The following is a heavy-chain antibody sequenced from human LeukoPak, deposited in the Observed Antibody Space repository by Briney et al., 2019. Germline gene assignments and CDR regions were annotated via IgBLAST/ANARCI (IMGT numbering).Heavy chain of an antibody. CDR1: GLNFNGYW. CDR2: VKENGNEQ. V-gene: IGHV3-7*01. CDR3: ARGPGDFDASDI. D-gene: IGHD1-26*01. J-gene: IGHJ3*02. Sequence: GGSLRLSCAASGLNFNGYWMSWVRQAPGKGPEWVAHVKENGNEQYYADSVEGRFTTSRDNVKRSLFLQMNNLRVEDTAVYYCARGPGDFDASDIWGQGTMVTVSS.